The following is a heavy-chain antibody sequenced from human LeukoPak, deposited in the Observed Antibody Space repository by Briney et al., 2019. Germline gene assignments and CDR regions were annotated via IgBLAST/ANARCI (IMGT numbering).Heavy chain of an antibody. CDR2: IKQDGSEK. J-gene: IGHJ4*01. CDR1: GFTFSSRDW. Sequence: PGGSLRLSCVASGFTFSSRDWMTWVRQAPGKGLEWVANIKQDGSEKNYVDSVKGRFTISRDNSKNTLYLQMNSLRAEDTAVYYCARDWGYYGSGSYNPFDYWGHGTLVTVSS. CDR3: ARDWGYYGSGSYNPFDY. V-gene: IGHV3-7*03. D-gene: IGHD3-10*01.